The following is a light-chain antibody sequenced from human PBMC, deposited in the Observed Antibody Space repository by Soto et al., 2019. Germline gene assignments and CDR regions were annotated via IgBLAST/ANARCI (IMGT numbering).Light chain of an antibody. CDR2: GNS. CDR3: QSYDSSLSGSV. V-gene: IGLV1-40*01. Sequence: QSVLTQPPSVSGAPGQRVTISCTGSSSNIGARYDVHWYQHLPGTAPKLLIYGNSNRPSGVPDRFSGSKSGTSASLAITGLQAEDEADYYCQSYDSSLSGSVFGGGTQLTVL. J-gene: IGLJ2*01. CDR1: SSNIGARYD.